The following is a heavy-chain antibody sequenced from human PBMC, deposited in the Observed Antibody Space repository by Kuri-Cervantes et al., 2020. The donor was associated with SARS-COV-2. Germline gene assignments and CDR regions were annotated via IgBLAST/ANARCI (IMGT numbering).Heavy chain of an antibody. Sequence: GESLKISCTASGFNFSTTDMHWVRQTPGKGPEWVAVISDDGKKKKCVASGKGRFTISRDNSQNTLYLQVKSLKSEDTAMYYCAKDRFGVHDFWGQGTLVTVSS. V-gene: IGHV3-30*18. CDR1: GFNFSTTD. J-gene: IGHJ4*02. CDR3: AKDRFGVHDF. D-gene: IGHD2-8*01. CDR2: ISDDGKKK.